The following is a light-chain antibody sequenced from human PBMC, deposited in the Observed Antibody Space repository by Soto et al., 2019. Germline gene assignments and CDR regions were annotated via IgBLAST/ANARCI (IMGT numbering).Light chain of an antibody. CDR1: QSVSSN. V-gene: IGKV3-15*01. Sequence: EIVMTQSPATLAVSRGERATVSCGASQSVSSNLAWYQQKPGQAPRIAIYGESTRATGIPDRLSGSGSGTEFNLTISRLQSEDFAVYYCQKYNKWPRTCGQGTKVDIK. J-gene: IGKJ1*01. CDR2: GES. CDR3: QKYNKWPRT.